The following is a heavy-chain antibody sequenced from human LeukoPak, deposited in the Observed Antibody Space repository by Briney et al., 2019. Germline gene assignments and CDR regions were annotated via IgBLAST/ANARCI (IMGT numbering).Heavy chain of an antibody. V-gene: IGHV3-7*01. D-gene: IGHD6-13*01. CDR1: GFSFSSYW. J-gene: IGHJ4*02. CDR3: ARDPGSSSFDL. Sequence: PGGSLRLSCAASGFSFSSYWMRWVRQTPAKGLEFVANMNPDGSVRNYMDSVKGRFTISRDNTKKSVYLEMNSLRADDTAVYYCARDPGSSSFDLWGQGTLVTVSS. CDR2: MNPDGSVR.